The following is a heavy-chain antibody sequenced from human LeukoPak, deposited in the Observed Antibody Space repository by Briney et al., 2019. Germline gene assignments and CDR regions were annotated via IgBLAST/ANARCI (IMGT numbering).Heavy chain of an antibody. CDR3: TRQRDFATY. J-gene: IGHJ4*02. D-gene: IGHD6-25*01. V-gene: IGHV3-23*01. CDR1: GFTFSSYA. Sequence: PGGSLRLSCAASGFTFSSYAMSWVRQAPGKGLEWVSAISGSGGSTYYADSVKGRFTISRDDAKSSLYLQMNSLRVEDTAVYYCTRQRDFATYWGQGTLVTVSS. CDR2: ISGSGGST.